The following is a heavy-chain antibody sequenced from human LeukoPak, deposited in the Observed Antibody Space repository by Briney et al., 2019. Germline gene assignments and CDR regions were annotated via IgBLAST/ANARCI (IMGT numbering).Heavy chain of an antibody. J-gene: IGHJ4*02. CDR3: ARDQYCSSTSCYGVDY. CDR2: ISSSGSTI. CDR1: GFTFSSYE. V-gene: IGHV3-48*03. D-gene: IGHD2-2*01. Sequence: GGSLRLSCAASGFTFSSYEMNWVREAPGKGLEGVSYISSSGSTIYYADSVKGRFTISRDNAKNSLYLQMNSLRAEDTAVYYCARDQYCSSTSCYGVDYWGQGTLVTVSS.